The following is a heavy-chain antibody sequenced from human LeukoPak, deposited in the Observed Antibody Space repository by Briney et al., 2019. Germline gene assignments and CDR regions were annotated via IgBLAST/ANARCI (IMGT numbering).Heavy chain of an antibody. Sequence: PSETLSLTCTVSGGSISSGGYYWSWIRQHPGKGLEWIGYIYYSGSTYYNPSLKSRVTISVDTSKNQFSLKLSSVTAADTAVYYCARSKEKTYYYDSSGSRAFDIWGQGTMVTVSS. V-gene: IGHV4-31*03. J-gene: IGHJ3*02. D-gene: IGHD3-22*01. CDR2: IYYSGST. CDR3: ARSKEKTYYYDSSGSRAFDI. CDR1: GGSISSGGYY.